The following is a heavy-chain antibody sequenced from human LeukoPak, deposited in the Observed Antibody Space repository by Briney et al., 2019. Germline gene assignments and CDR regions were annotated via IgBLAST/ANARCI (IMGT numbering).Heavy chain of an antibody. CDR3: ARESLGSYNRVVIVARGHDAFDI. CDR2: INPSGGST. J-gene: IGHJ3*02. V-gene: IGHV1-46*01. Sequence: ASVKVSCKASGYTLTSYYMHWVRQAPGQGLEWLGIINPSGGSTSYAQKFQGRVTMTRDTSTSTVYMELNSLRFEDTAVYYCARESLGSYNRVVIVARGHDAFDIWGQGTMVTVSS. CDR1: GYTLTSYY. D-gene: IGHD3-3*01.